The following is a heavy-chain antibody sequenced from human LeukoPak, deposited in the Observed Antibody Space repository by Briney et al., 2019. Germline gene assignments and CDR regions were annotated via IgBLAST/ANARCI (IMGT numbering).Heavy chain of an antibody. Sequence: RASVKVSCKASGGTFSRHTISWVRQSPGQGLEWMGGITPMFGTSNYAQKFRGRVTITADESTSTAYVELSSLRSEDTAVYYCARDSSEFRSLLFHWGQGTLVTVSS. J-gene: IGHJ1*01. D-gene: IGHD1-14*01. CDR2: ITPMFGTS. CDR3: ARDSSEFRSLLFH. V-gene: IGHV1-69*01. CDR1: GGTFSRHT.